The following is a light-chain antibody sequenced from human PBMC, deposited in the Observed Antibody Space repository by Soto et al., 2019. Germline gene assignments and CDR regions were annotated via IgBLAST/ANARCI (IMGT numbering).Light chain of an antibody. Sequence: ETVLTQSPATLSLSPGERATLSCRASQSVKTYLAWYQQKPGQVPRLLIYDASNRATGIPARFSGSGSGTDFTLTISSLAPEDFAVYYCQSRSSWPPVLTFGGGTKVVIK. J-gene: IGKJ4*01. CDR2: DAS. V-gene: IGKV3-11*01. CDR1: QSVKTY. CDR3: QSRSSWPPVLT.